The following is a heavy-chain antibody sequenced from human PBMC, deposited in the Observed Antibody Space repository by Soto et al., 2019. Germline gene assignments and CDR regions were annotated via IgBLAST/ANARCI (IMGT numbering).Heavy chain of an antibody. J-gene: IGHJ6*02. CDR3: ARGGLYDFWSGYRDYGMDV. V-gene: IGHV3-30-3*01. D-gene: IGHD3-3*01. Sequence: GGSLRLSCAASGFTFSSYAMHWVRQAPGKGLEWVAVISYDGSNKYYADSVKGRFTISRDNSKNTLYLQMNSLRAEDTAVYYCARGGLYDFWSGYRDYGMDVWGQGTTVTVSS. CDR1: GFTFSSYA. CDR2: ISYDGSNK.